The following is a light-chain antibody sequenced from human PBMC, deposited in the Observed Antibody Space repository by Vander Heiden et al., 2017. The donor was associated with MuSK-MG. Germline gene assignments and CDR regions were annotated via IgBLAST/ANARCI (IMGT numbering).Light chain of an antibody. V-gene: IGKV4-1*01. CDR2: WAS. J-gene: IGKJ1*01. CDR1: QSVLYSSNNKNY. Sequence: DIVMTQSPDSLAVSLGERATINCKSSQSVLYSSNNKNYLAWYQQKPGQPPKLLIYWASTRESGVPDRSSGSGYGTDFTLTISSLQAEAVAVYYCQHYDSTPAWTFGQGTKVEIK. CDR3: QHYDSTPAWT.